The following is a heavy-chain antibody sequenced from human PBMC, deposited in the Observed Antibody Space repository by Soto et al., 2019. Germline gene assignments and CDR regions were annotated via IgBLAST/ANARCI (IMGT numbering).Heavy chain of an antibody. J-gene: IGHJ4*02. Sequence: EVQLLESGGGLVQPGGSLRLSCVASGLTFSVSAMTWVRQAPGKGLEWVSTTGLSGRITYYGDSVKGRFTVSRDNSKNTLDLQMSSLRAEDTAVYYCATVHNTSRSFNFWGRGTLVTVSS. CDR3: ATVHNTSRSFNF. CDR2: TGLSGRIT. D-gene: IGHD1-20*01. CDR1: GLTFSVSA. V-gene: IGHV3-23*01.